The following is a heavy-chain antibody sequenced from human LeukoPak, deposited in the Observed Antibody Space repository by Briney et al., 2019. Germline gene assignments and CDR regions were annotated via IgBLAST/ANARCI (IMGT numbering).Heavy chain of an antibody. J-gene: IGHJ4*02. CDR2: ISWNSGSI. V-gene: IGHV3-9*01. CDR3: AKDLRDGYNYPQGSFDY. Sequence: GGSLRLSCAASGFTFDDYAMHWVRQAPGKGLEWVSGISWNSGSIGYADSVKGRFTISRDNAKNSLYLQMNSLRAEDTAWYYCAKDLRDGYNYPQGSFDYWGQGTLVTVSS. D-gene: IGHD5-24*01. CDR1: GFTFDDYA.